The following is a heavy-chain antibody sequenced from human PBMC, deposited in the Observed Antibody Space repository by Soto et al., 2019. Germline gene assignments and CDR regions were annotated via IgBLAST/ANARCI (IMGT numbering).Heavy chain of an antibody. Sequence: SETLSLTYTVSGGSITRYYWSWIRQPRGKGLEWIGYIYYSGSTNYNPSLKSRVTTSVDTSKNQFSLKLSSVTAADTAVYYCARDRAGIAAAGFDPWGQGTLVTVSS. D-gene: IGHD6-13*01. CDR1: GGSITRYY. CDR3: ARDRAGIAAAGFDP. J-gene: IGHJ5*02. CDR2: IYYSGST. V-gene: IGHV4-59*13.